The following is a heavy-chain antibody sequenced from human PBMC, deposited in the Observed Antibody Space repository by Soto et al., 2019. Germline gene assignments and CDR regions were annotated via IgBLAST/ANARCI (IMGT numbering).Heavy chain of an antibody. CDR2: ISGSGSTM. Sequence: GGSLRLSCAASGFTFSDYYMSWIRQAPGQGLEWISYISGSGSTMYYADSVKGRFTISRDNAKGSVYLQMSGLRAEDTVVYYCARLGLFDYWGRGILVTVSS. V-gene: IGHV3-11*01. CDR3: ARLGLFDY. J-gene: IGHJ4*02. D-gene: IGHD2-21*02. CDR1: GFTFSDYY.